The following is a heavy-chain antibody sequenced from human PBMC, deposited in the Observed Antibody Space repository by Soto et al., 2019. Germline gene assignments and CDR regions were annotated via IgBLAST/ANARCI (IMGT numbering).Heavy chain of an antibody. CDR2: ISGSGGST. D-gene: IGHD5-18*01. Sequence: GGSLRLSCAASGFTFISYAMSWVRQAPGKGLEWVSAISGSGGSTYYADSVKGRFTISRDNSKNTLYLQMNSLRAEDTAVYYCAKAAAPQPWIQLWFDYWGQGTLVTVSS. CDR1: GFTFISYA. CDR3: AKAAAPQPWIQLWFDY. V-gene: IGHV3-23*01. J-gene: IGHJ4*02.